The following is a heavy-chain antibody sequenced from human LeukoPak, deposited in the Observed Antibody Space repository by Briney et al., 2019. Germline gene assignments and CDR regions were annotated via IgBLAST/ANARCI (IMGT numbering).Heavy chain of an antibody. D-gene: IGHD6-6*01. Sequence: GESLKISCKGSGYSFTNYWIGWVRQMPGKGLEWMGIIYPGDSDTRYSPSFQGQVTISADKSISTAYLQWGSLKASDTAMYYCARHYESIAAPSFDYWGQGTLVTVSS. V-gene: IGHV5-51*01. CDR3: ARHYESIAAPSFDY. CDR1: GYSFTNYW. J-gene: IGHJ4*02. CDR2: IYPGDSDT.